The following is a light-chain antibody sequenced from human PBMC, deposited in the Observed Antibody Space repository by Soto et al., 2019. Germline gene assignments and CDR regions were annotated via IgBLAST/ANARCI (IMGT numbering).Light chain of an antibody. CDR1: SSNIQDNY. Sequence: QAVVTQPPSVSAAPGQKVTISCSGSSSNIQDNYVSWFQQLPGTAPKLLIFDTVRRPSGIPDRFSASKSGWSATLAITGLQTGDEADYYCGTWDYSLNAGVFGGGTQLTVL. CDR3: GTWDYSLNAGV. CDR2: DTV. V-gene: IGLV1-51*01. J-gene: IGLJ2*01.